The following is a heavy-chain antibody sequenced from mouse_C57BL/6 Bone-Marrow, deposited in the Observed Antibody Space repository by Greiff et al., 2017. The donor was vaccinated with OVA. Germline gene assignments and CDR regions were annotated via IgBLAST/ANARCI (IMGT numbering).Heavy chain of an antibody. Sequence: EVQLVESGPELVKPGASVKISCKASGYSFTGYYMNWVKQSPEKSLEWIGEINPSTGGTTYNQKFKAKATLTVDKSSSTAYMQLKSLTSEDSAVYYCAREGDAMDYWGQGTSVTVSS. J-gene: IGHJ4*01. CDR1: GYSFTGYY. V-gene: IGHV1-42*01. CDR2: INPSTGGT. CDR3: AREGDAMDY.